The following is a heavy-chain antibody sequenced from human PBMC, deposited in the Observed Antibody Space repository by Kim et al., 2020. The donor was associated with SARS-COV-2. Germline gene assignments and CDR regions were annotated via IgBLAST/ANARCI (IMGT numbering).Heavy chain of an antibody. V-gene: IGHV4-30-2*05. CDR3: ARGNVYFDY. J-gene: IGHJ4*02. Sequence: TYHNPSLKSRVTISVDTSKNQFSLKLSSVTAADTAVYYCARGNVYFDYWGQGTLVTVSS. CDR2: T.